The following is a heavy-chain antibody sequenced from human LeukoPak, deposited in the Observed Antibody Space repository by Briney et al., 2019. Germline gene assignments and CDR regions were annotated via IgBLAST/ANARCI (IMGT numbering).Heavy chain of an antibody. V-gene: IGHV1-18*01. Sequence: GGSVKVSCKASGYTFTSYGISWVRQAPGQGLEWMGWISAYNSNTNYAQKLQGRVTMTTDTSTSTAYMELRSLRSDDTAVYYCAREGGFLEWLSGYGMDVWGQGTTVTVSS. CDR1: GYTFTSYG. J-gene: IGHJ6*02. CDR2: ISAYNSNT. D-gene: IGHD3-3*01. CDR3: AREGGFLEWLSGYGMDV.